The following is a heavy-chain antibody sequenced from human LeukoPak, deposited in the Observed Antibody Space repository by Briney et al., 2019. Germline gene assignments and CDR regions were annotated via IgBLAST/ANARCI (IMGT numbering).Heavy chain of an antibody. CDR2: FDPEDGEA. Sequence: ASVKVSCKVSGYTLTELSMHWVRQAPGKGLEWMGGFDPEDGEAIYAQKFQGRVTMTEDTSTDTAYMELSSLRSEDTAVYYCATVELGGVLGSGSPDAFDIWGQGTMVTVSS. CDR3: ATVELGGVLGSGSPDAFDI. V-gene: IGHV1-24*01. D-gene: IGHD3-10*01. J-gene: IGHJ3*02. CDR1: GYTLTELS.